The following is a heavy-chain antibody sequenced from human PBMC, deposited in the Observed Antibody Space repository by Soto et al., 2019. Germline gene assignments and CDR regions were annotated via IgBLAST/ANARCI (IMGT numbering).Heavy chain of an antibody. CDR1: GGTFSNYA. CDR2: IIPIFGTA. CDR3: ARDLPTAAASEYFQR. Sequence: QVQLVQSGAEVKKPGSSVKVSCKASGGTFSNYAISWVRQAPGQGLEWMGGIIPIFGTATYAQQFQGRVTITADESTSTAYMELSSLRSQDTAVYYCARDLPTAAASEYFQRWGQGTVVIVSS. D-gene: IGHD2-2*01. V-gene: IGHV1-69*12. J-gene: IGHJ1*01.